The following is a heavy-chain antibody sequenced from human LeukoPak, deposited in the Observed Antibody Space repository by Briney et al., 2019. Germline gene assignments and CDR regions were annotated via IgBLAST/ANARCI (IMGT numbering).Heavy chain of an antibody. J-gene: IGHJ3*02. Sequence: PGGSLGLSCVGSGFTFRRYDLHWVRQGIGKGLEWVSSIGTAGDTYYPVSVKGRFTISRDDDKNSFYLQMNSLRAEDTAVYYCAGSTGDSGSWCTFHIWGQGTILTVSS. CDR1: GFTFRRYD. CDR2: IGTAGDT. D-gene: IGHD6-13*01. V-gene: IGHV3-13*04. CDR3: AGSTGDSGSWCTFHI.